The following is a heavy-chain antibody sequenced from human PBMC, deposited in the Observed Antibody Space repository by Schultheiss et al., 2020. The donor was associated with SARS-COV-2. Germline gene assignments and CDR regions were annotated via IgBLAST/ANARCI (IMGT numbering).Heavy chain of an antibody. CDR1: GGSISSGGYY. J-gene: IGHJ4*02. CDR2: IYTSGST. CDR3: AKVGGATGVY. D-gene: IGHD1-26*01. Sequence: SQTLSLTCTVSGGSISSGGYYWSWIRQPAGKGLEWIGRIYTSGSTNYNPSLKSRVTISVDTSKNQFSLKLSSVTAADTAVYYCAKVGGATGVYWGQGTLVTVSS. V-gene: IGHV4-61*02.